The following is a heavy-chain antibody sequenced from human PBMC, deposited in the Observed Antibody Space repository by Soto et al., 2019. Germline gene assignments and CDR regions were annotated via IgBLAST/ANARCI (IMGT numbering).Heavy chain of an antibody. D-gene: IGHD6-19*01. CDR1: GGSISSYY. CDR3: ARDLRFSSGLPNWFDP. J-gene: IGHJ5*02. CDR2: IYYSGST. V-gene: IGHV4-59*01. Sequence: QVQLHESGPGLVKPSETLSLTCTVSGGSISSYYWSWIRQPPGKGLEWIGYIYYSGSTNYNPSLKSRVTISVDTSKNQFSLKLSSVTAADTAVYYCARDLRFSSGLPNWFDPWGQGTLVTVSS.